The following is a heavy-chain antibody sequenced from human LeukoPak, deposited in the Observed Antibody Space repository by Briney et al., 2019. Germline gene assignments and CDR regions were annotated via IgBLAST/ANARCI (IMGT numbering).Heavy chain of an antibody. CDR3: ARGYGSGIFPFDY. J-gene: IGHJ4*02. Sequence: PGRSLRLSCAVSGFTFRDYYMSWIRQAPGQGLEWVSYISSSTSYTNYADSVKGRFTISRDNARNSLFLQMNSLRAEDTAVYFCARGYGSGIFPFDYWGQGTLVTVSS. D-gene: IGHD3-10*01. CDR2: ISSSTSYT. CDR1: GFTFRDYY. V-gene: IGHV3-11*06.